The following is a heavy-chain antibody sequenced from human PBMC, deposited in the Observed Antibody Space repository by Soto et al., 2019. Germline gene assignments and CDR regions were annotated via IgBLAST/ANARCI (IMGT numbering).Heavy chain of an antibody. CDR2: IYPGDSDT. CDR3: AASILYYGMDV. Sequence: GESLKISCKGSGYTFTNYWIGWVRQMPGKGLEWMGIIYPGDSDTKYNPSFQGQVTISADKSITTTYLRWTSLKASDTAIYYCAASILYYGMDVWGKGTTVTVSS. CDR1: GYTFTNYW. V-gene: IGHV5-51*01. J-gene: IGHJ6*04.